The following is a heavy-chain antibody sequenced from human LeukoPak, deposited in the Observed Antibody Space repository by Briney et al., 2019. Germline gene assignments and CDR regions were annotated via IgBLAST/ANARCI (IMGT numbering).Heavy chain of an antibody. CDR2: ISGSGGST. CDR3: AKENSYDYVWGSYPADY. D-gene: IGHD3-16*02. Sequence: GGSLRLSCAASGFTFSSYAISWVRQAPGKGLEWVSAISGSGGSTYYADSVKGRFTISRDNSKNTLYLQMNSLRAEDTAVYYCAKENSYDYVWGSYPADYWGQGTLVTVSS. J-gene: IGHJ4*02. V-gene: IGHV3-23*01. CDR1: GFTFSSYA.